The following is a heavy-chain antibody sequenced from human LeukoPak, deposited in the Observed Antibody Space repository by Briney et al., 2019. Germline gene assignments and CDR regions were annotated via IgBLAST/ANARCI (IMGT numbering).Heavy chain of an antibody. J-gene: IGHJ4*02. CDR3: ARWDSKDFDC. CDR1: GYTFTSYG. V-gene: IGHV1-18*01. Sequence: ASVKVSCKASGYTFTSYGITWVRQPPGQGLEWMGWISGYNGNTNYAQKFQDRVTMTTDTSTSTTYMELRGLRSDDTAIYYCARWDSKDFDCWGQGTLVTVSS. CDR2: ISGYNGNT. D-gene: IGHD1-26*01.